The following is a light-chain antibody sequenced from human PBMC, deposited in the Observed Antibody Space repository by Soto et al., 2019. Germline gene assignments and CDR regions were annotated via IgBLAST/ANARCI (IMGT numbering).Light chain of an antibody. CDR3: CSYAGSYV. CDR2: DVS. J-gene: IGLJ1*01. Sequence: QSALTQPRSVSGSPGQSVTISCTGTSSDVGGYNYVSWYQQHPGKAPKLMIYDVSKRPSGVPDRFSGSKSGNTASLTISGLQAEDEADYYCCSYAGSYVFGTGTQLTV. V-gene: IGLV2-11*01. CDR1: SSDVGGYNY.